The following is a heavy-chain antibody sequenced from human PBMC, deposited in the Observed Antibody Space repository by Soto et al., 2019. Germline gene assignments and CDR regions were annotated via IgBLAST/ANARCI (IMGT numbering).Heavy chain of an antibody. CDR2: ISYDGSNK. CDR3: AKVQFGYSYGWKDKRGYYYYGMDV. D-gene: IGHD5-18*01. CDR1: GFTFSSYG. J-gene: IGHJ6*02. V-gene: IGHV3-30*18. Sequence: QVQLVESGGGVVQPGRSLRLSCAASGFTFSSYGMHWVRQAPGKGLEWVAVISYDGSNKYYADSVKGRFTISRDNSKNTLYLQMNSLRAEDTAVYYCAKVQFGYSYGWKDKRGYYYYGMDVWGQGTTVTVSS.